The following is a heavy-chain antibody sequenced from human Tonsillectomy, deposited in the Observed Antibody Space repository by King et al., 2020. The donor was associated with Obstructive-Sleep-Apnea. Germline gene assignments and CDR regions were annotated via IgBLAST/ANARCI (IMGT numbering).Heavy chain of an antibody. CDR2: ISSSGSSM. Sequence: QLVQSGGGLVQPGGSLRLSCAASGFTFNIYRMNWVRQAPGKGLEWVSYISSSGSSMDYADSVKGRFTISRDNGKNSLYLQMTSLRAEDTAVYYCARDHRFYDRDDNNYYHALDVWGQGTTVSVSS. J-gene: IGHJ6*02. CDR1: GFTFNIYR. CDR3: ARDHRFYDRDDNNYYHALDV. V-gene: IGHV3-48*04. D-gene: IGHD3-22*01.